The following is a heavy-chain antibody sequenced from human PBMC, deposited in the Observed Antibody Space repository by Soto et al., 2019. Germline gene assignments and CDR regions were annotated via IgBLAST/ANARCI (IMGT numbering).Heavy chain of an antibody. D-gene: IGHD3-16*02. CDR2: IKSKTDGGTT. CDR3: TSLYYGH. CDR1: EFTFTYAW. J-gene: IGHJ4*02. Sequence: GGSLRLSCAASEFTFTYAWMSWVRQAPGKGLEWVGRIKSKTDGGTTDYAAPVKGRFTISRDESQNTLYMQMNSLKTEDTAVYYCTSLYYGHWGQGTLVTVXS. V-gene: IGHV3-15*01.